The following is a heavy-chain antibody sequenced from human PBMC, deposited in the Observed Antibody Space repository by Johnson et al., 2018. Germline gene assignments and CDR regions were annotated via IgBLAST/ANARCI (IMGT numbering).Heavy chain of an antibody. CDR3: TRDQGGRWDNGYYYYYGMDV. CDR1: GFTFSSYG. V-gene: IGHV3-30*03. CDR2: ISDDGSNK. D-gene: IGHD1-26*01. J-gene: IGHJ6*02. Sequence: QVQLVESGGGVVQPGRSLRLSCAASGFTFSSYGMHWVRQAPGKGLAGVAVISDDGSNKYYADSVKGRFTISRDNSKNTLYLQMNSLRAEDTAVYYCTRDQGGRWDNGYYYYYGMDVWGQGTTVTVSS.